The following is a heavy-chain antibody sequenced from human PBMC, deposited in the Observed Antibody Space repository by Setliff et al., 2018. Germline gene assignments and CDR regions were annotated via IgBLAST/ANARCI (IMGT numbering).Heavy chain of an antibody. D-gene: IGHD2-15*01. J-gene: IGHJ6*03. CDR1: GGTFRSYG. Sequence: SVKVSCKASGGTFRSYGISWVRQAPGQGLEWMGGTIPSFGSTNYARKFQGRVTITADESTITAYMELSSLRSEDTAVYYCARVRDCSGGICHRGFHHYMDVWGKGTTVTVSS. V-gene: IGHV1-69*13. CDR3: ARVRDCSGGICHRGFHHYMDV. CDR2: TIPSFGST.